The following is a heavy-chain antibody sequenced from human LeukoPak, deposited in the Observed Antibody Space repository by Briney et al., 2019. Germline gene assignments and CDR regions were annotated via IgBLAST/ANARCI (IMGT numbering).Heavy chain of an antibody. J-gene: IGHJ6*02. Sequence: PGRSLRLSCAASGFTFSSYAMHWVRQAPGKGLEWVAVISYDGSNKYYADSVKGRFTISRDNSKNTLYLQMNSVRPEDTAVYYCARDRYDYWSGPSSYYGMDVWGQGTTVTVSS. V-gene: IGHV3-30*04. CDR3: ARDRYDYWSGPSSYYGMDV. CDR1: GFTFSSYA. D-gene: IGHD3-3*01. CDR2: ISYDGSNK.